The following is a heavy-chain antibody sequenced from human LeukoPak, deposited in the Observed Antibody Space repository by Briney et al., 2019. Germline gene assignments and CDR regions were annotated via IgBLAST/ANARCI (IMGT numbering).Heavy chain of an antibody. CDR3: ARGGSGNWNAPFDY. D-gene: IGHD1-1*01. V-gene: IGHV3-21*01. J-gene: IGHJ4*02. CDR1: GFTFSSYS. CDR2: ISSSSSYI. Sequence: GGSLRLSCAASGFTFSSYSMNWVRQAPGKGLEWVSSISSSSSYIYYADSVKGRFTISRDNAKNSLYLQMNSLRTEDTAVYYCARGGSGNWNAPFDYWGQGTLVTVSS.